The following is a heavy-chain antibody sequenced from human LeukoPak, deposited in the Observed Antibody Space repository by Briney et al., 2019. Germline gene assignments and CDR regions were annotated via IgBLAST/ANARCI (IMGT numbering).Heavy chain of an antibody. D-gene: IGHD5-12*01. V-gene: IGHV4-4*08. CDR1: GGSITSYY. J-gene: IGHJ4*02. CDR3: ARRRFGYSGYDPHTFDY. CDR2: IYSTGST. Sequence: SETLSLTCTVSGGSITSYYWSWIRQPPGKGLEWIGYIYSTGSTNYNPSLRSRATISVDTSKNQFSLKLSSVTAADTAVYYCARRRFGYSGYDPHTFDYWGQGTLVTVSS.